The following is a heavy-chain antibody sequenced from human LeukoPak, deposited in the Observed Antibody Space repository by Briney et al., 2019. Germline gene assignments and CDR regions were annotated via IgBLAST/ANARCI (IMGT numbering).Heavy chain of an antibody. CDR1: GYSFTGYY. D-gene: IGHD5-12*01. V-gene: IGHV1-2*02. Sequence: ASVRVSCKASGYSFTGYYIHWVRQAPGQGLEWMAWISPHSGETNSTHKFQGRVALTRDTSINTAYMELTSLTSDDTAVYYCARGRIVATISDAFDIWGQGTMVTVSS. CDR2: ISPHSGET. CDR3: ARGRIVATISDAFDI. J-gene: IGHJ3*02.